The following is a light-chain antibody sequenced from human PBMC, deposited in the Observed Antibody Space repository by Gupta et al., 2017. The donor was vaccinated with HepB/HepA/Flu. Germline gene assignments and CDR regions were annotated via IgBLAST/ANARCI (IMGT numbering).Light chain of an antibody. V-gene: IGKV3-20*01. CDR1: QSVSSNY. J-gene: IGKJ3*01. CDR3: QQYGRSSLS. Sequence: EIVLTQSPGTSSLSPGDRATLLCRASQSVSSNYLAWYQQRPGQAPRLLIYGASRRATGIPDRFSGSGSWTDFILTISRLEPEDFVVYYCQQYGRSSLSFGPGTKVDV. CDR2: GAS.